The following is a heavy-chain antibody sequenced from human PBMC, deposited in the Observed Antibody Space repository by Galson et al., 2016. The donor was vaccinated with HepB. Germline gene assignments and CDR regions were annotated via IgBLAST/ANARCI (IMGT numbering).Heavy chain of an antibody. J-gene: IGHJ4*02. CDR1: GGSIRTSSYY. Sequence: ETLSLTCTVSGGSIRTSSYYWGWIRQPPGKGLEWIGNIYYSGSPYYNPSFNSRVTISIDASKNQFSLKLTSVTAADTAVYFCARPRASWGLGGQNYFDDWGQGTLVTVSS. CDR2: IYYSGSP. V-gene: IGHV4-39*01. D-gene: IGHD7-27*01. CDR3: ARPRASWGLGGQNYFDD.